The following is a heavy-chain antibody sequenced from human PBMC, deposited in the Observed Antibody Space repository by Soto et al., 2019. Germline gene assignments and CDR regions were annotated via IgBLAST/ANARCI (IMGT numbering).Heavy chain of an antibody. D-gene: IGHD6-6*01. CDR1: GGSISSGGYY. CDR2: IYYSGST. CDR3: AREDSSSSSVDY. J-gene: IGHJ4*02. V-gene: IGHV4-31*03. Sequence: SETLSLTCTVSGGSISSGGYYWSWIRQHPGKGLEWIGYIYYSGSTYYNPSLKSRVTISVDTSKNQFSLKLSSVTAADTAVYYCAREDSSSSSVDYWGQGTLVTVSS.